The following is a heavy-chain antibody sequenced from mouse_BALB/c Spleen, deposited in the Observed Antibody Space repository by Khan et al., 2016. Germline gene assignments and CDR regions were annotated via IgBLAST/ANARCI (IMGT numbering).Heavy chain of an antibody. Sequence: VQLQESGPGLVAPSQSLSITCTVSGFSLTGFSVNWVRQPPGKALEWLGMIWGDGSTDYNSALNSRLSFNRDDSKSQVFLKMNSLQTDDTARYFCASYYDDDGGFAYWGQGTLVTVSA. J-gene: IGHJ3*01. CDR2: IWGDGST. CDR3: ASYYDDDGGFAY. D-gene: IGHD2-4*01. CDR1: GFSLTGFS. V-gene: IGHV2-6-7*01.